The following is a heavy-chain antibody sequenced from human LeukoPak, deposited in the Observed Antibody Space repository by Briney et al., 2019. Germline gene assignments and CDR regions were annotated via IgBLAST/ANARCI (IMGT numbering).Heavy chain of an antibody. CDR1: GGSISSGSYY. CDR3: ARDSSGAYYYDGMDV. D-gene: IGHD6-19*01. J-gene: IGHJ6*02. Sequence: SETLSLTCTVSGGSISSGSYYWTRIWQPAGKGLEWIGRIYTSGSTNYNPSLKSRVTISVDTSKNQFSLKLSSVTAADTAVYYCARDSSGAYYYDGMDVWGQGTTVTVSS. V-gene: IGHV4-61*02. CDR2: IYTSGST.